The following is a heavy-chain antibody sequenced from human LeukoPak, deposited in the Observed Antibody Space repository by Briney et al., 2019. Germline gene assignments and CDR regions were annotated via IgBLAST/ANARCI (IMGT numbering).Heavy chain of an antibody. J-gene: IGHJ4*02. V-gene: IGHV4-30-2*01. Sequence: PSQTLSLTCTVSGGSLSSGGYYWSWIRQPPGKGLEWIGYIYHSGSTYYNPSLKSRVTMSVDTSKNQFSLKLSSVTAADTAVYYCARDNYDSSGYYYGYYYFDYWGQGTLVTVSS. D-gene: IGHD3-22*01. CDR3: ARDNYDSSGYYYGYYYFDY. CDR2: IYHSGST. CDR1: GGSLSSGGYY.